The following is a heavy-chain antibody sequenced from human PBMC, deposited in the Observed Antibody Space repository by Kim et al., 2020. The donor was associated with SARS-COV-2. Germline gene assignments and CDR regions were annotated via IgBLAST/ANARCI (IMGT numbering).Heavy chain of an antibody. CDR2: A. D-gene: IGHD1-26*01. J-gene: IGHJ4*02. Sequence: ANDAQKFQGRVTITADKSTSTAYMELSSLRSEDTAVYYCARDSGSYYFDYWGQGTLVTVSS. CDR3: ARDSGSYYFDY. V-gene: IGHV1-69*04.